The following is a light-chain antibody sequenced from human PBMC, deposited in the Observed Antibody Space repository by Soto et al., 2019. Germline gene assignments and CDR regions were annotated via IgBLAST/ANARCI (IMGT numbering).Light chain of an antibody. CDR3: SSYTRGTIRV. CDR1: SSDIGGYSY. J-gene: IGLJ3*02. V-gene: IGLV2-14*01. Sequence: QSALTQPASVSGSPGQSITISCTGTSSDIGGYSYVSWYQQHPGKAPKLMIYEVSNRPSGVSNRFSGSKSGNTASLTISGLQAEDEADYYCSSYTRGTIRVFGRGTKLTVL. CDR2: EVS.